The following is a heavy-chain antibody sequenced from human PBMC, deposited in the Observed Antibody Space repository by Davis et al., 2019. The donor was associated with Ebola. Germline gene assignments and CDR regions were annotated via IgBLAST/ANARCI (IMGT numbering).Heavy chain of an antibody. Sequence: GESLKISCAASGFSFSNYWIHWVRQAPGKGPVWVSRISPDGSATGYAASVKGRFTISRDNSKNTLYLQMNSLRAEDTAVYYCAKGVVITTGIFDYWGQGTPVTVSS. D-gene: IGHD3-22*01. CDR3: AKGVVITTGIFDY. J-gene: IGHJ4*02. CDR2: ISPDGSAT. CDR1: GFSFSNYW. V-gene: IGHV3-74*01.